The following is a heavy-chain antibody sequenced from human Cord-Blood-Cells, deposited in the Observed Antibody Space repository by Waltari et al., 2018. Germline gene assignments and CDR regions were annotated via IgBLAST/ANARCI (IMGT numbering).Heavy chain of an antibody. D-gene: IGHD4-4*01. CDR3: ATGDYSNYYYYGMDV. J-gene: IGHJ6*02. Sequence: QVQLVQSGAEVKKPGASVKVSCKVSGYTLTELSMHCVRQAPGKGLEWMGGFDPEDGETIYAQKFQGRVTMTKDTSTDTAYMELSSLRSEDTAVYYCATGDYSNYYYYGMDVWGQGTTVTVSS. V-gene: IGHV1-24*01. CDR1: GYTLTELS. CDR2: FDPEDGET.